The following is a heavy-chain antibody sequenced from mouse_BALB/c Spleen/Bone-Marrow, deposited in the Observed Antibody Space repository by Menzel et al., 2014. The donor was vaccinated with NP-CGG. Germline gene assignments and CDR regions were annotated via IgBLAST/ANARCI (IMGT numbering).Heavy chain of an antibody. V-gene: IGHV1S130*01. CDR3: ARAGGSYEDYFMDY. D-gene: IGHD1-1*02. CDR2: IHPNSGNT. CDR1: GYTFTSSW. J-gene: IGHJ4*01. Sequence: QVQLQQPGSVLARPGASVKLSCKTSGYTFTSSWIHWAKQRPGQGLEWIGEIHPNSGNTNYNEKFKDTATLTVDTSSXTAFVDLSSLTSEESAVYYDARAGGSYEDYFMDYWGQGTSVTVSS.